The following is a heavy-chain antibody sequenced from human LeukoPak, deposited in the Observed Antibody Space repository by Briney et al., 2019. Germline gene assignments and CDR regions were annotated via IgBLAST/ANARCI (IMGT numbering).Heavy chain of an antibody. J-gene: IGHJ6*03. V-gene: IGHV1-18*01. D-gene: IGHD5-24*01. CDR3: ARDREMATKTRYYYYYYMDV. Sequence: ASVKVSCKASGYTFTTYGITWVRQAPGQGLEWMGWISTYNGNTNYAQKLQGRVTMTTDTSTSTAYMELSSLRSEDTAVYYCARDREMATKTRYYYYYYMDVWGKGTTVTVSS. CDR1: GYTFTTYG. CDR2: ISTYNGNT.